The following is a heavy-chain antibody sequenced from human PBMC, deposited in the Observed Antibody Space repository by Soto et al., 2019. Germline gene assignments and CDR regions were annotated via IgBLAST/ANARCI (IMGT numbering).Heavy chain of an antibody. V-gene: IGHV4-4*07. D-gene: IGHD5-12*01. CDR3: AREGSYSAYNFAHGIQLWSFDF. CDR2: IFSSGST. Sequence: SETLSLTCTVSGGSINTFYWSWVRQPAGKGLEWIGRIFSSGSTSFNPSLESRVAMSVDTSKNHFSLNLSPVTAADMAVYYCAREGSYSAYNFAHGIQLWSFDFWGQGALVTVSS. CDR1: GGSINTFY. J-gene: IGHJ4*02.